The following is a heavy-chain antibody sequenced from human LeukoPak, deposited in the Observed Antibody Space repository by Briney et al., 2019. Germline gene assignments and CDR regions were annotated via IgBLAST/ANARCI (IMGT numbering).Heavy chain of an antibody. V-gene: IGHV3-23*01. CDR2: ISASGGTT. D-gene: IGHD6-6*01. CDR1: AFTVSSNY. J-gene: IGHJ4*02. Sequence: PGGSLRLACAAAAFTVSSNYISWVRQAPREWLESVSSISASGGTTYYVDPVKGRFTISRDNYKNTLYLQMNSLRAEDTAVYYCAKASIAEYYFDCWGQGTLVTVSS. CDR3: AKASIAEYYFDC.